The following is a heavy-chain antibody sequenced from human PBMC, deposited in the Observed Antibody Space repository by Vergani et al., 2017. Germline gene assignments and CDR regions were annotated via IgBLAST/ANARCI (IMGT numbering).Heavy chain of an antibody. J-gene: IGHJ4*02. CDR1: GGSISSGGYY. D-gene: IGHD4-17*01. CDR3: ARGVTTEMFDY. V-gene: IGHV4-31*03. CDR2: TYYSGST. Sequence: QVQLQESGPGLVKPSQTLSLTCTVSGGSISSGGYYWSWIRQHPGKGLEWIGYTYYSGSTYYNPPLKSRVTISVDTSKNQFSLKLSSVTAADPAVYYFARGVTTEMFDYWGQGTLVTVSS.